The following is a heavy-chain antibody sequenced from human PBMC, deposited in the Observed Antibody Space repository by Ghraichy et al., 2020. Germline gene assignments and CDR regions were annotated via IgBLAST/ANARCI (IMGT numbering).Heavy chain of an antibody. CDR1: GYTFTSYG. CDR3: ARDHGVYDYVWGSYGADY. V-gene: IGHV1-18*01. Sequence: ASVKVSCKASGYTFTSYGISWVRQAPGQGLEWMGWISAYNGNTNYAQKLQGRVTMTTDTSTSTAYMELRSLRSDDTAVYYCARDHGVYDYVWGSYGADYWGQGTLVTVSS. J-gene: IGHJ4*02. CDR2: ISAYNGNT. D-gene: IGHD3-16*01.